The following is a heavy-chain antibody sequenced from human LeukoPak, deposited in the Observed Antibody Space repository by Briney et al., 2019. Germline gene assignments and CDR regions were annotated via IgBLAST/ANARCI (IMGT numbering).Heavy chain of an antibody. V-gene: IGHV1-8*01. J-gene: IGHJ3*02. Sequence: GASVKVSCKASGYTFTSYDINWVRQATGQGLEWMGWMNPNSGNTGYAQKFQGRVTMTRNTSISTAYMELSSLRSEDTAVYYCARVLSRITMVRGVRRGDAFDIWGQGTMVTVSS. CDR1: GYTFTSYD. CDR3: ARVLSRITMVRGVRRGDAFDI. D-gene: IGHD3-10*01. CDR2: MNPNSGNT.